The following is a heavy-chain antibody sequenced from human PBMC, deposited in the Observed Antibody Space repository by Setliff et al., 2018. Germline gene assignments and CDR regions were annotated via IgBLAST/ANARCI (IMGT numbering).Heavy chain of an antibody. CDR1: GASISSNY. CDR2: IYYNGTT. CDR3: TSTPRGGINITTRAGAFDS. J-gene: IGHJ4*02. V-gene: IGHV4-59*01. D-gene: IGHD6-6*01. Sequence: PSETLSLTCSVSGASISSNYWSWIRQSLGKGLEWIGYIYYNGTTRYSPSLKSRVTISVDTSKNQFSLRLTSVTAADTAVYYCTSTPRGGINITTRAGAFDSWGQGTLVTAPQ.